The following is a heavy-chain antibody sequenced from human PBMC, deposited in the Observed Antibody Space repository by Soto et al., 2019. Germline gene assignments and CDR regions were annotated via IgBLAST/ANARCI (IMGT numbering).Heavy chain of an antibody. D-gene: IGHD3-10*01. CDR3: VHIRYGSGLFDS. Sequence: QITLKESGPTLVKPTQTLTLTCNFSGFSLSTSGVGVGWIRQPPGKALEWLALIYWDDDKRYSPSLKSRLTITKDTSKNQVVLTMTNMEPVDTSAYYCVHIRYGSGLFDSWGQGTLVTVSS. V-gene: IGHV2-5*02. CDR1: GFSLSTSGVG. J-gene: IGHJ4*02. CDR2: IYWDDDK.